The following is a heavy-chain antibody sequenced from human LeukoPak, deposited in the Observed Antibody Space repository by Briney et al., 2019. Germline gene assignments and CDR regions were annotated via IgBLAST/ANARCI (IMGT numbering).Heavy chain of an antibody. V-gene: IGHV1-69*04. CDR1: GGTFSSYA. Sequence: SVKVSCKASGGTFSSYAISWVRQAPGQGLEWMGRIIPILGIANYAQKFQGRVTITADKSTSTAYMELSSLRSEDTAVYYCARHIPRDIVVVPAAITALGMDVWGQGTTVTVSS. D-gene: IGHD2-2*01. J-gene: IGHJ6*02. CDR2: IIPILGIA. CDR3: ARHIPRDIVVVPAAITALGMDV.